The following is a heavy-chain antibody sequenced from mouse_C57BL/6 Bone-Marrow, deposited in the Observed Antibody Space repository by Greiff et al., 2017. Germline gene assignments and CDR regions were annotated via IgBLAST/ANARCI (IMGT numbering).Heavy chain of an antibody. CDR1: GYTFTSYG. D-gene: IGHD4-1*01. CDR2: MYPRSGNT. V-gene: IGHV1-81*01. Sequence: QVQLQQSGAELARPGASVKLSCTASGYTFTSYGLSWVKQRTGPGLEWIGEMYPRSGNTYSNEQFTGKATLTANNSSSTAYMELRSLTSEDAAVYFCSRRRNWDYFDYWGQGTTLTVSS. CDR3: SRRRNWDYFDY. J-gene: IGHJ2*01.